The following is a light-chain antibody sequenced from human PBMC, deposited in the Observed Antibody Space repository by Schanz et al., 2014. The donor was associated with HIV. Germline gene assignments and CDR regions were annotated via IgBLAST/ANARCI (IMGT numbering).Light chain of an antibody. CDR2: AAS. CDR3: QQSYSIPPFT. J-gene: IGKJ2*01. CDR1: QGISSY. Sequence: IQLTQSPSSLSAFVGDRVTITCRASQGISSYLAWYQQKPGRAPKVLIYAASTLQSGVPSRFSGSGSGTDFTLTISSLQPEDFATYYCQQSYSIPPFTFGQGTKLEIK. V-gene: IGKV1-39*01.